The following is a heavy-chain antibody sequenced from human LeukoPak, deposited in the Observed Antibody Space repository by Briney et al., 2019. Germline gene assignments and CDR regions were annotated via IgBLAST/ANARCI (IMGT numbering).Heavy chain of an antibody. CDR1: GFTFNNYA. CDR2: ISGGGETT. Sequence: GGSLRLSCAASGFTFNNYAMNWVRQAPGKGLEWVSSISGGGETTYYADSVKGRFTISRENSKNTLYLQISSLRADDTAVYYCTKEGPVNAIGDLWGQGTLVTVSS. V-gene: IGHV3-23*01. CDR3: TKEGPVNAIGDL. J-gene: IGHJ5*02. D-gene: IGHD2-21*01.